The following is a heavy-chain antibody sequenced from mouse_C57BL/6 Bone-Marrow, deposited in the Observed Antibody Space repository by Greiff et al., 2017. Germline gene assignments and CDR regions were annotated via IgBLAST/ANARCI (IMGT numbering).Heavy chain of an antibody. CDR1: GFTFSSYG. V-gene: IGHV5-6*01. CDR2: ISSGGSYT. CDR3: ARREGAMDY. Sequence: EVQVVESGGDLVKPGGSLKLSFAASGFTFSSYGMSWVRQTPDKRLEWVATISSGGSYTYYPDSVKGRFTISRDNAKNTRYLQMSSLKSEDTAMDYGARREGAMDYWGQGTSVTVSS. J-gene: IGHJ4*01.